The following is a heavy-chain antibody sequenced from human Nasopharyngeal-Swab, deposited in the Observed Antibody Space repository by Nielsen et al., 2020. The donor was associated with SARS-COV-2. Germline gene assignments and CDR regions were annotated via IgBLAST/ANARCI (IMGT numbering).Heavy chain of an antibody. Sequence: GGSLRLSWAASGFTFSSYAVSWVRQAPGKGLEWVSAISGSGGSTYYADSVKGRFTISRDNSKNTLYLQMNSLRAEDPAVYYCAKDWVYVSGRYSWLDPWGQGTLVTVSS. D-gene: IGHD3-10*01. J-gene: IGHJ5*02. CDR1: GFTFSSYA. CDR2: ISGSGGST. CDR3: AKDWVYVSGRYSWLDP. V-gene: IGHV3-23*01.